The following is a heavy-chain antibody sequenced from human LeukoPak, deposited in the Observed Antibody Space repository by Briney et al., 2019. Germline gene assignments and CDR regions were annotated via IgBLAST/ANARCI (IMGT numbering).Heavy chain of an antibody. V-gene: IGHV4-34*01. CDR2: INHSGST. Sequence: PSETLSLTCAVYGGSFSGYYWSWIRQPPGKWLEWIGEINHSGSTNYNPSLKSRVTISVDTSKNQFSLKLSSVTAADTAVYYCARGGGRRITMKPIDYRSQGTLVTVSS. CDR3: ARGGGRRITMKPIDY. CDR1: GGSFSGYY. D-gene: IGHD3-22*01. J-gene: IGHJ4*02.